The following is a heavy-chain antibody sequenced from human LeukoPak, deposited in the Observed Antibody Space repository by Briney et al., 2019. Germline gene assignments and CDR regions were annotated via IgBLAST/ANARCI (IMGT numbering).Heavy chain of an antibody. CDR2: IIPIFGTA. CDR1: GGTFSSYA. CDR3: ARAQWLEYYFDY. D-gene: IGHD6-19*01. J-gene: IGHJ4*02. Sequence: AASVKVSCKASGGTFSSYAISWVRQAPGQGLEWMGGIIPIFGTANYAQKFQGRVTITTDESTSTAYMELSSLRSEDTAVYYCARAQWLEYYFDYWGQGTPVTVSS. V-gene: IGHV1-69*05.